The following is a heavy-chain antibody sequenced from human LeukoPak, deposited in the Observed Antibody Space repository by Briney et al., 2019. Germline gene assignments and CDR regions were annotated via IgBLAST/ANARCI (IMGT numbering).Heavy chain of an antibody. V-gene: IGHV3-74*01. J-gene: IGHJ4*02. D-gene: IGHD2-2*01. CDR2: INPDGSRT. CDR1: GFTLSSYW. CDR3: AKDRMKWRVAAASIEY. Sequence: GGSLRLSCAASGFTLSSYWIHWVRQAPGEGLVWVSRINPDGSRTDYADSVKGRFTISRDNTKNTVDLQMNSLRGDDTAVYYCAKDRMKWRVAAASIEYWGRGTLVTVST.